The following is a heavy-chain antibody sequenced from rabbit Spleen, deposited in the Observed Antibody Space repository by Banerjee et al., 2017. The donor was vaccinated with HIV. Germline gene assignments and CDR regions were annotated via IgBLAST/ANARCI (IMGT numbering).Heavy chain of an antibody. CDR1: GFSFSSSYY. CDR2: IYTGSGST. J-gene: IGHJ4*01. Sequence: QEQLVESGGGLVQPEGSLTLTCTASGFSFSSSYYMCWVRQAPGKGLEWIGCIYTGSGSTYYASWAKGRFTISKTSSTTVTLQMTSLTAADTATYFCASSYVGYHDVFSLWGPGTLVTVS. V-gene: IGHV1S45*01. D-gene: IGHD7-1*01. CDR3: ASSYVGYHDVFSL.